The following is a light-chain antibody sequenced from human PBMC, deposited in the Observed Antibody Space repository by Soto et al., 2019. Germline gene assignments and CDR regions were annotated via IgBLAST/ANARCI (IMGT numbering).Light chain of an antibody. CDR1: QSVSSTY. Sequence: EIVMTQSPATLSVSPGERATLSCRASQSVSSTYLAWYQHKPGQAPTLFIYGASSRTTGIPDRFSGSGSGTGFTLTISRLEPEDFAVYHCQQYGSSPQTFGQGTKVDIK. J-gene: IGKJ1*01. CDR2: GAS. V-gene: IGKV3-20*01. CDR3: QQYGSSPQT.